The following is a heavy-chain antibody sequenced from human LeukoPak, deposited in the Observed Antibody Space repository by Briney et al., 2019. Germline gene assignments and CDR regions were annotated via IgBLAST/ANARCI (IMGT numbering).Heavy chain of an antibody. D-gene: IGHD6-25*01. CDR2: IVVGSGNT. V-gene: IGHV1-58*02. Sequence: SVKVSCKASGFTFTSSAMQWVQQARGQRLEWIGWIVVGSGNTSYAQKFQERVTITRDMSTSTAYMELSSLRSEDTAVYYCAAFPYSSGPATFDYWGQGTLVTVSS. J-gene: IGHJ4*02. CDR3: AAFPYSSGPATFDY. CDR1: GFTFTSSA.